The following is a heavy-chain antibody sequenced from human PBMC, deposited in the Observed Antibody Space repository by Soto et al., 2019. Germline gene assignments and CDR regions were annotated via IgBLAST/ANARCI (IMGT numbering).Heavy chain of an antibody. D-gene: IGHD3-3*01. J-gene: IGHJ6*03. V-gene: IGHV1-8*01. CDR2: MNPNSGNT. Sequence: QVQLVQSGAEVKKPGASVKVSCKASGYTFTSYDINWVRQATGQGLEWMGWMNPNSGNTGYAQKVQGRVTMTPNTSISTAYMELSSLRSEDTAVYYCARGPPYDFWSDDGVHYYMDVWGKGTTVTVSS. CDR1: GYTFTSYD. CDR3: ARGPPYDFWSDDGVHYYMDV.